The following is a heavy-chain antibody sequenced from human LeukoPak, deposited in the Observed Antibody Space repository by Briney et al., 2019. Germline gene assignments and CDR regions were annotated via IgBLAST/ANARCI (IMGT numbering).Heavy chain of an antibody. V-gene: IGHV1-24*01. CDR1: GYTFTSYD. Sequence: ASVKVSCKASGYTFTSYDINWVRQATGQGLEWMGGFDPEDGETIYAQKFQGRVTMTEDTSTDTAYMELSSLRSEDTAVYYCATLGLKDYWGQGTLVTVSS. D-gene: IGHD3-16*01. CDR2: FDPEDGET. CDR3: ATLGLKDY. J-gene: IGHJ4*02.